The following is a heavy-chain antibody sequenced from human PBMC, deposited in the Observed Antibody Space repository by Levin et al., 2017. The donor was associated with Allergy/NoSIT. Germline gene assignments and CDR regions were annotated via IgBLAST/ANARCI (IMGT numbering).Heavy chain of an antibody. CDR2: FYYNGGT. J-gene: IGHJ4*02. V-gene: IGHV4-39*07. Sequence: SETLSLTCTVSGVSMSSNNYDWGWIRQPPGKGLEWIGNFYYNGGTYYNPSLKSRVTISKDTSKNQFSLKLSSVTAADTAVYYCARVGSSSSGCYYFDVWGQGTLVTVSS. CDR3: ARVGSSSSGCYYFDV. D-gene: IGHD6-13*01. CDR1: GVSMSSNNYD.